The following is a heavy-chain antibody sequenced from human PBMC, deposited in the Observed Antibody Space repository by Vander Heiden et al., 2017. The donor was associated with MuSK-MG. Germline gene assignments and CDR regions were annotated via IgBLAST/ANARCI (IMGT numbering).Heavy chain of an antibody. CDR3: AKDAGSSWPLDY. D-gene: IGHD6-13*01. V-gene: IGHV3-33*06. Sequence: QVQLVESGGGVVQPGRSLRLSCAASGFTFSSYGLHWVRQAPGKGLEWVAVIWYDGSNKYYADSVKGRVTISRDNSKNTLYLQRNSLRAEDTAVYYCAKDAGSSWPLDYWGQGTLVNVA. CDR2: IWYDGSNK. CDR1: GFTFSSYG. J-gene: IGHJ4*02.